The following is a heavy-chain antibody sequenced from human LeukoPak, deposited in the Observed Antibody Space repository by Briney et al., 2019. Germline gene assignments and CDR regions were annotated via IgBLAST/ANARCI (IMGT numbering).Heavy chain of an antibody. J-gene: IGHJ6*03. V-gene: IGHV4-39*07. CDR3: AREGGYYYYMDV. CDR2: IYYSGST. Sequence: SETLSLTCTVSGGSISSNSYYWGWIRQPPGKGLEWIGSIYYSGSTYHNPSLKSRVTISVDTSKNQFSLKLSSVTAADTAVYYCAREGGYYYYMDVWGKGTTVTVSS. CDR1: GGSISSNSYY.